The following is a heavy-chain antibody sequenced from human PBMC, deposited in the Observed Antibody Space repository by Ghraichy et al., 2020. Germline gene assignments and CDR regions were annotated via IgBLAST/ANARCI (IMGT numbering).Heavy chain of an antibody. V-gene: IGHV4-59*11. D-gene: IGHD4-23*01. CDR3: ARRDWVTPRL. CDR1: GDSLTNHY. CDR2: LYYNANA. J-gene: IGHJ4*02. Sequence: SETLSLTCTVFGDSLTNHYWNWIRQPPGKGLEWLGYLYYNANANYKPSLKSRLNISVDTSKNQVFLKLSSVTAADTAVYYCARRDWVTPRLWGQGTLVTVSS.